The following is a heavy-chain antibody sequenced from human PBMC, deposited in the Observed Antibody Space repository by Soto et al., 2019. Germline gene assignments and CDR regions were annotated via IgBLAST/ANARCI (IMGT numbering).Heavy chain of an antibody. CDR2: IYHSGST. Sequence: SETLSITCAVSGGSISSGGYSWSWIRQPPGKGLEWIGYIYHSGSTYYNPSLKSRVTISVDRSKNQFSLKLSSVTAADTAVYYCARGGDSSGYVAFDIWGQGTMVTVSS. J-gene: IGHJ3*02. CDR3: ARGGDSSGYVAFDI. V-gene: IGHV4-30-2*01. CDR1: GGSISSGGYS. D-gene: IGHD3-22*01.